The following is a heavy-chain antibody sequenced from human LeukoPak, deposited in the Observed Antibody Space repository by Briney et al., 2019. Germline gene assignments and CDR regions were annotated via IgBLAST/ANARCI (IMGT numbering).Heavy chain of an antibody. CDR3: ARDSYYFGSGSDNTPYNWFDP. CDR1: RGPISSNNW. V-gene: IGHV4-4*02. D-gene: IGHD3-10*01. Sequence: PSGTLSLTCAVSRGPISSNNWWSWVRQPPGKRLEWIAEIYHSGSTNYNPSLKSRVTISVDKSKNQFSLKLSSVTAADTAMYYCARDSYYFGSGSDNTPYNWFDPWGQGTLVTVSS. CDR2: IYHSGST. J-gene: IGHJ5*02.